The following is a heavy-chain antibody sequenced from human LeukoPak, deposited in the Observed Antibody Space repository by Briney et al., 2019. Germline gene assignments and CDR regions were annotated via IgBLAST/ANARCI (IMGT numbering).Heavy chain of an antibody. J-gene: IGHJ3*02. V-gene: IGHV1-69*06. CDR3: ASPPGYSRAFDI. D-gene: IGHD5-18*01. Sequence: GASVKVSCKASGGTFSSYAISWVRQAPGQGLEWMGGIIPIFGTANYAQKFQGRVTMTEDTSTDTAYMELSSLRSEDTAVYYCASPPGYSRAFDIWGQGTMVTVSS. CDR2: IIPIFGTA. CDR1: GGTFSSYA.